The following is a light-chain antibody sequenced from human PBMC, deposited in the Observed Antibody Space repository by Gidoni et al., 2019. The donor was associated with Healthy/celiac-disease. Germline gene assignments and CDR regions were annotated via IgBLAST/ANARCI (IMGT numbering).Light chain of an antibody. CDR2: DAS. Sequence: ELVLTQSPAPLSLSPGERATLSCRASQRVSSYLAWYQQKPGQAPRLLIYDASNRATGIPARFSGSGSGTDFTLTISSLEPEDFAVYYCQQRSNWPPLTFGGGTKVEIK. CDR1: QRVSSY. CDR3: QQRSNWPPLT. J-gene: IGKJ4*01. V-gene: IGKV3-11*01.